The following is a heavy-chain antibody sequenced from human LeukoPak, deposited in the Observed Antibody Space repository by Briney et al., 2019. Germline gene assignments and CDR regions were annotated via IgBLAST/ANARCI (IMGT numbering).Heavy chain of an antibody. CDR2: INPNIGGT. D-gene: IGHD1-1*01. J-gene: IGHJ4*02. CDR1: GYTFTDYY. Sequence: ASVKVSCKASGYTFTDYYIHYVRQAPGQGLEWMGWINPNIGGTDYAQKFQGRVTMTRDTSISTAYMELSRLRSDDTAVYYCVSFLNKPTWGQGTLVTVSS. CDR3: VSFLNKPT. V-gene: IGHV1-2*02.